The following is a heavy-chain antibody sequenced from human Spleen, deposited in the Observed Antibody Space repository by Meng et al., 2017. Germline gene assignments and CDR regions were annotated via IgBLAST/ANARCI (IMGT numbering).Heavy chain of an antibody. J-gene: IGHJ6*02. CDR1: GGTFNTRT. CDR2: ITPIVGGP. V-gene: IGHV1-69*02. D-gene: IGHD2-21*01. CDR3: AICPADYSWFYGMDV. Sequence: SVKVSCKASGGTFNTRTFSWLRQAPGPGREGMGRITPIVGGPTYAQKFQGRVTIAADKSTSTVYMELSGLRSEDTAVYCCAICPADYSWFYGMDVWGQGTTVTVSS.